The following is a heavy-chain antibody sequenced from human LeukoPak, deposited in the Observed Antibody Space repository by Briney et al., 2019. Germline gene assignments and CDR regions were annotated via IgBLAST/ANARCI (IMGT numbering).Heavy chain of an antibody. CDR3: ARVEEAYGSGRRENYYYYYMDV. D-gene: IGHD3-10*01. J-gene: IGHJ6*03. CDR2: IHYTGST. V-gene: IGHV4-59*01. Sequence: PSETLSLTCSVSGGSISSYYWGWIRQPPGKGLEWIGYIHYTGSTTYNPSLKSRVTISVDTSKNQFSLKPSSVTAADTAVYYCARVEEAYGSGRRENYYYYYMDVWGKGTTVTISS. CDR1: GGSISSYY.